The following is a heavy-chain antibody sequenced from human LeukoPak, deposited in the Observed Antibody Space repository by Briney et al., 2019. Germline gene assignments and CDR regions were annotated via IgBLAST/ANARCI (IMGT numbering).Heavy chain of an antibody. CDR1: GFTFSSYS. J-gene: IGHJ4*02. V-gene: IGHV3-21*01. D-gene: IGHD4-17*01. CDR2: ISSGSSYI. CDR3: AREGSHDYGDFFDY. Sequence: GGSLRLSCAASGFTFSSYSMNWVRQAPGKGLEWVSSISSGSSYIYYADSVKGRFTISRDNAKNSLYLQMNSLRAEDTAVYYCAREGSHDYGDFFDYWGQGTLVTVSS.